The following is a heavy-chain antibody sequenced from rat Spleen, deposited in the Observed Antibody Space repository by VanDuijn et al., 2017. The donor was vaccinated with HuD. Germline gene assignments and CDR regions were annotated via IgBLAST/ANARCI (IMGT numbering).Heavy chain of an antibody. J-gene: IGHJ3*01. D-gene: IGHD1-11*01. V-gene: IGHV2-13*01. CDR3: TRTYGGYTSNWFAY. CDR1: GLSLIRYN. CDR2: IWGNGNA. Sequence: QVQLKESGPGLVQPSQTLSLTCTVSGLSLIRYNVHWVRQPPGKGLEWMGVIWGNGNANYNSPLKSRLSISRDTSKSQVFLKMNKLQTEDTAIYCCTRTYGGYTSNWFAYWGQGTLVTVSS.